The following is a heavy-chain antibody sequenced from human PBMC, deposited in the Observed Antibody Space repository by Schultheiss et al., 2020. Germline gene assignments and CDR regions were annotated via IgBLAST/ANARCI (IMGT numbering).Heavy chain of an antibody. CDR2: IYPSGTT. CDR1: GGSIRNSY. V-gene: IGHV4-4*07. J-gene: IGHJ4*02. CDR3: AREGSRSYYFQYYFDY. D-gene: IGHD3-10*01. Sequence: SETLSLTCTVSGGSIRNSYWAWIRQTAGKGLEWMGRIYPSGTTNYNPSLNSRVSLSLDRSRNQLSLKLSSVTAADTAIYFCAREGSRSYYFQYYFDYWGQGTLVTVSS.